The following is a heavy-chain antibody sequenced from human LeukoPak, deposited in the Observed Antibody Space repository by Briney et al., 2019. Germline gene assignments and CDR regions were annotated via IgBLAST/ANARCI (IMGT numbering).Heavy chain of an antibody. CDR2: INHSGST. CDR3: ARQLASRRRGSSLTFDI. D-gene: IGHD1-26*01. Sequence: SETLSLTCAVYGGSFSGYYWSLIRQPPGKGLEWIGEINHSGSTNYNPSLKSRVTISVDTSKNQFSLKLSSVTAADTAVYYCARQLASRRRGSSLTFDIWGQGTMVTVSS. V-gene: IGHV4-34*01. CDR1: GGSFSGYY. J-gene: IGHJ3*02.